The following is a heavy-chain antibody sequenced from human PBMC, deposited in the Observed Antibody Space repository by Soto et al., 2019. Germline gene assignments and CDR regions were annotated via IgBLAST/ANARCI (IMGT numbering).Heavy chain of an antibody. D-gene: IGHD6-19*01. Sequence: QVQLVESGGGVVQPGRSLRLSCAASGFTFRIYAIHWVRQAPGKGLEWVAVISYDGSNKYYADSVKGRFTISRDNSKNTLYLQMNSLRAEDTAVYYCATLAVAGEGSDYWGQGTLVTVSS. CDR2: ISYDGSNK. CDR1: GFTFRIYA. J-gene: IGHJ4*02. V-gene: IGHV3-30-3*01. CDR3: ATLAVAGEGSDY.